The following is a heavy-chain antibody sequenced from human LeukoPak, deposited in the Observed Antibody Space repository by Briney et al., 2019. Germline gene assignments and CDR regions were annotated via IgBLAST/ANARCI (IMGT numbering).Heavy chain of an antibody. D-gene: IGHD3-3*01. CDR1: GGSISSGSYY. Sequence: PSQTLSLTCTVSGGSISSGSYYWSWIRQPAGKGLEWIGRIYTSGSTNYNPSLKSRVTISVDTSKNQFSLKLSSVTAADTAVYYCAREYDFWSGLDYWRQGTLVTVSS. V-gene: IGHV4-61*02. CDR3: AREYDFWSGLDY. CDR2: IYTSGST. J-gene: IGHJ4*02.